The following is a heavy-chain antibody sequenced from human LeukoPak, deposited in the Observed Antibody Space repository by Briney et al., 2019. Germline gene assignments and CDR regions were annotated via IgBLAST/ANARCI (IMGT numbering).Heavy chain of an antibody. CDR3: ATAPIAAAWVDY. J-gene: IGHJ4*02. CDR1: GYTLTELS. V-gene: IGHV1-24*01. D-gene: IGHD6-13*01. Sequence: SVKVSCKVSGYTLTELSMHWVRQAPGKGLEWMGGFDPEDGETIYAQKFQGRVTMTEDTSTDTAYMELSSLRSEDTAVYYCATAPIAAAWVDYWGQGTLVTASS. CDR2: FDPEDGET.